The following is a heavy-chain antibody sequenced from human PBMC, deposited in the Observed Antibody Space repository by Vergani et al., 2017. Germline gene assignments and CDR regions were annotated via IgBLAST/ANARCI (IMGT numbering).Heavy chain of an antibody. CDR2: ISSNGGST. CDR3: ARGPRGVINNWYFDL. D-gene: IGHD3-10*01. J-gene: IGHJ2*01. Sequence: EVQLVESGGGLVQPGGSLRLSCAASGFTFSSYAMHWVRQAPGKGLEYVSAISSNGGSTYYANSVKGRFTISRDNSKNTPYLQMGSLRAEDMAVYYCARGPRGVINNWYFDLWGRGTLVTVSS. V-gene: IGHV3-64*01. CDR1: GFTFSSYA.